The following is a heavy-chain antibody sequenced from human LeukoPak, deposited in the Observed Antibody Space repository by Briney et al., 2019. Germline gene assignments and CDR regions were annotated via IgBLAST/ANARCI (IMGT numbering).Heavy chain of an antibody. J-gene: IGHJ4*02. CDR3: TRADSSWANDY. CDR2: ISSDGSST. D-gene: IGHD6-13*01. CDR1: GFTFGSSW. Sequence: AGGSLRLSCVASGFTFGSSWMYWVRQAPGKGLVLASCISSDGSSTTYADSVKGRFTISRDDAKYTLYLQMNSLRVEDTAVYYCTRADSSWANDYWGQGTLVTVSS. V-gene: IGHV3-74*01.